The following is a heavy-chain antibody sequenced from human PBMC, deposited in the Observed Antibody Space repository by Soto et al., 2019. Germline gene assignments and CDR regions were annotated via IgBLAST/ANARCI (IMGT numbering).Heavy chain of an antibody. D-gene: IGHD3-10*01. CDR3: ARHLRGFGEFVTGIDP. Sequence: SETLSLTCTVSGGSISSGGYYWSWIRQHPGKGLEWIGYIYYSGSTNYNPSLKSRVTISVDTSKNQFSLKLSSVTAADTAVYYCARHLRGFGEFVTGIDPWGQGTLVTVSS. CDR1: GGSISSGGYY. J-gene: IGHJ5*02. CDR2: IYYSGST. V-gene: IGHV4-61*08.